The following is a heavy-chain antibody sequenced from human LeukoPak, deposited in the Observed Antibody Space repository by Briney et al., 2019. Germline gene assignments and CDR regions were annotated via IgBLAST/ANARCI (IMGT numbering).Heavy chain of an antibody. CDR2: ISGSSSNT. CDR3: AKAPDTAMAPYFDY. D-gene: IGHD5-18*01. CDR1: GFTFSDYY. Sequence: PGGSLRLSCAASGFTFSDYYMTWIRQAPGKGLEWLSYISGSSSNTNYADSVQGRFTISRDNAKNTLYLQMNSLRAEDTAVYYCAKAPDTAMAPYFDYWGQGTLVTVSS. V-gene: IGHV3-11*05. J-gene: IGHJ4*02.